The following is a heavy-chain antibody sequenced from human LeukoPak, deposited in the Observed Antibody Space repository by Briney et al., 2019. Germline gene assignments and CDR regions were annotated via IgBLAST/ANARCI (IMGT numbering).Heavy chain of an antibody. CDR1: GFSFISYW. V-gene: IGHV3-7*01. CDR3: ARPSFTQGSYFDY. J-gene: IGHJ4*02. Sequence: GGSLRLSCAAWGFSFISYWMGWVREAPGKGLELVGKIRHDGGETYYVGSVKGRFTISRDNAKNSLYPQMNRLSADETAVYYCARPSFTQGSYFDYRGQGTLVHVSS. CDR2: IRHDGGET. D-gene: IGHD2-15*01.